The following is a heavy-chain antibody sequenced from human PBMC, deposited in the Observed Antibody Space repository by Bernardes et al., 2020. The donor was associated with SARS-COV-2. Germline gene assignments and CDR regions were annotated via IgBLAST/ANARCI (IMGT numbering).Heavy chain of an antibody. J-gene: IGHJ3*02. D-gene: IGHD3-16*01. CDR1: GYTFIDYY. CDR2: INPNSGGT. CDR3: ARNFRGGDAFDM. Sequence: VTVSCMASGYTFIDYYLHWVRQAPGQGLEWMGWINPNSGGTNSAQNFQGRVTMTRDTSISTAYMELSRLRSDDTAVYYCARNFRGGDAFDMWGQGTVVTVSS. V-gene: IGHV1-2*02.